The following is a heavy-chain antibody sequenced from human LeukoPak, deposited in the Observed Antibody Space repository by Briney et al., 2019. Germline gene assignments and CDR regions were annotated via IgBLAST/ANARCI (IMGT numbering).Heavy chain of an antibody. V-gene: IGHV3-30*04. J-gene: IGHJ4*02. CDR2: ISFDGGKI. CDR3: ARDAAKGAATYFDY. D-gene: IGHD2-15*01. CDR1: GFPFSNYA. Sequence: GGSLRLSCTASGFPFSNYAMNWVRQTPGKGLEWVALISFDGGKIYYADSVKGRFTISRDNSKNTLFLQMNSLTVEDTAVYYCARDAAKGAATYFDYWGQGTLVTVSS.